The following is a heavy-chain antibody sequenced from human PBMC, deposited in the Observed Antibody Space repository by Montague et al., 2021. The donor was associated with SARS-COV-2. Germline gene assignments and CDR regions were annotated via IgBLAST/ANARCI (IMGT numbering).Heavy chain of an antibody. CDR3: ARDVRYYDFWSGRAQTSPDY. V-gene: IGHV4-38-2*02. Sequence: SETLSLTCTVSGYSISSGYYWGWIRQPPGKGLEWIGSIYHSGSTYYNPXXKSRVTISVDKTKNQFSLKLSSVTAADTAVYYCARDVRYYDFWSGRAQTSPDYWGQGTLVTVSS. CDR2: IYHSGST. J-gene: IGHJ4*02. D-gene: IGHD3-3*01. CDR1: GYSISSGYY.